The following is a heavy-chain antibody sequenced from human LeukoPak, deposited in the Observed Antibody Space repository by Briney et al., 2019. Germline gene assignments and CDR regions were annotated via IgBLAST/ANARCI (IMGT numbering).Heavy chain of an antibody. D-gene: IGHD6-13*01. CDR2: ISAYNGNT. CDR3: ARVRGLVIAAAGPGGNNWFDP. J-gene: IGHJ5*02. V-gene: IGHV1-18*01. Sequence: GASVKVSCKASGYTFTSYGISWVRQAPGQGLEWMGWISAYNGNTNYAQKLQGRVTMTTDTSTSTAYMELRSLRSDDTAVYYCARVRGLVIAAAGPGGNNWFDPWGQGTLVTVSS. CDR1: GYTFTSYG.